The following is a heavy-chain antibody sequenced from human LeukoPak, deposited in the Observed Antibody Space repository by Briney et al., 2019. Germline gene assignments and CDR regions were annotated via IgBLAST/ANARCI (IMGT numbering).Heavy chain of an antibody. Sequence: PGGSLRLSCAASGFTFSDYAMSWVRQAPGKGLEWVSVISGSDGRTEYADSVKGRFTISRDNSKNTLYLQMNSLRAEDTAVYYCARHYCSGGSCYTSSWGQGALVTVSS. V-gene: IGHV3-23*01. CDR2: ISGSDGRT. CDR3: ARHYCSGGSCYTSS. D-gene: IGHD2-15*01. J-gene: IGHJ4*02. CDR1: GFTFSDYA.